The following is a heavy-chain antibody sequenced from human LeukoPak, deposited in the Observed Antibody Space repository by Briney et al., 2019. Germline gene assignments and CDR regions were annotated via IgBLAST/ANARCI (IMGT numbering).Heavy chain of an antibody. J-gene: IGHJ4*02. D-gene: IGHD3-16*02. CDR3: AGSTHNYDYVWGSYRYPLDLDY. V-gene: IGHV4-30-2*01. CDR1: GGSISSGGYS. Sequence: TSETLSLTCAVSGGSISSGGYSWSWIRQPPGKGLEWIGYIYHSGSTYYNPSLKSRVTISVDRSKNQFSLKLSSVTAADTAVYYCAGSTHNYDYVWGSYRYPLDLDYWGQGTLVTVSS. CDR2: IYHSGST.